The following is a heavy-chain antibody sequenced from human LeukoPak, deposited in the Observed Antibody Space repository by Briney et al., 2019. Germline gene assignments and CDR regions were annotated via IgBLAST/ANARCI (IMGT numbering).Heavy chain of an antibody. J-gene: IGHJ3*02. Sequence: PGGSLRLSCAASGFTFSSYAMHWVRQAPGKGLEWVAVISYDGSNKYYADSVKGRYTISRDNSKNTLYLQMNSLRAEDTAVYYCAKEINTAMVMTVDAFDIWGQGTMVTVSS. CDR3: AKEINTAMVMTVDAFDI. V-gene: IGHV3-30*04. D-gene: IGHD5-18*01. CDR1: GFTFSSYA. CDR2: ISYDGSNK.